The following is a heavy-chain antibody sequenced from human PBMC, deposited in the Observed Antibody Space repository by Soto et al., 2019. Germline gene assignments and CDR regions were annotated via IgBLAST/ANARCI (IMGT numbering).Heavy chain of an antibody. CDR2: IYYSGST. Sequence: SETLSLTCTVSGGSISSGGYYWSWIRQHPGKGLEWIGYIYYSGSTYYNPSLKSRVTISVDTSKNQFSLKLNSVTAADTAVYYCARAGSGWHIFDYWGQGTLVTVSS. CDR3: ARAGSGWHIFDY. D-gene: IGHD6-19*01. V-gene: IGHV4-31*03. J-gene: IGHJ4*02. CDR1: GGSISSGGYY.